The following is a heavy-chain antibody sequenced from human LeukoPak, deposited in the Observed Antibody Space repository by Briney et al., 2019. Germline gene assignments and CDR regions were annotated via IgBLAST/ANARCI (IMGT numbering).Heavy chain of an antibody. V-gene: IGHV4-30-2*01. CDR1: GGSISSGGYS. D-gene: IGHD3-9*01. Sequence: PSETLSLTCAVSGGSISSGGYSWSWIRQPPGKGLEWIGYIYHSGSTYYNPSLKSRVTISVDRSKNQFSLKLSSVTAADTAVYYCARAKYYDILTGRNDNWFDPWGQETLVTVSS. CDR3: ARAKYYDILTGRNDNWFDP. CDR2: IYHSGST. J-gene: IGHJ5*02.